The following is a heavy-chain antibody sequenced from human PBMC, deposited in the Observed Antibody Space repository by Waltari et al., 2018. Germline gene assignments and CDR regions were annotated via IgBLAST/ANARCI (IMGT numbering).Heavy chain of an antibody. CDR2: ISTTYT. CDR1: GSTITPPYS. Sequence: EVQLAESGGGLAQPGGSLEISCAGVGSTITPPYSMNWVRQAPGKGLEWVSSISTTYTYYAASLKGRFTISTDNAKNSVFLRMNSLRADDTAVYFCARERGGNAFDMWGQGTMVTVSS. J-gene: IGHJ3*02. CDR3: ARERGGNAFDM. V-gene: IGHV3-21*01.